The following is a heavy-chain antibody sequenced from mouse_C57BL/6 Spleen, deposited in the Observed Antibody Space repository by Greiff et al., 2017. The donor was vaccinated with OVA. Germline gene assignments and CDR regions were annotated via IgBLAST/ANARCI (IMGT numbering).Heavy chain of an antibody. D-gene: IGHD3-3*01. CDR1: GFSLTSYG. V-gene: IGHV2-2*01. CDR3: ARGQLHRYAMDD. CDR2: LWSGGST. J-gene: IGHJ4*01. Sequence: QVQLQQSGPGLVQPSQCLSITCTVSGFSLTSYGVHWVRQSPGKGLEWLGVLWSGGSTDYNAAFISRLSISKDNSKSQVFFKMNSLQADDTAIYNCARGQLHRYAMDDWGQGTSVTVSS.